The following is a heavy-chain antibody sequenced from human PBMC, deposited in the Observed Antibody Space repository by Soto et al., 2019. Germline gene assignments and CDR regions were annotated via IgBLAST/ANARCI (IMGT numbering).Heavy chain of an antibody. J-gene: IGHJ4*02. Sequence: EVQVVESGGGLVQPGGSLRLSCAACGFTFSTYWMTSVRQAPGKGLEWVANINQDARERHYVDSVKGRFTISRDNAKNSLYLQMNSLRAEDTAVYYCARGVAGAPGIDYWGQGTPVTVSS. V-gene: IGHV3-7*04. CDR1: GFTFSTYW. CDR2: INQDARER. D-gene: IGHD3-16*01. CDR3: ARGVAGAPGIDY.